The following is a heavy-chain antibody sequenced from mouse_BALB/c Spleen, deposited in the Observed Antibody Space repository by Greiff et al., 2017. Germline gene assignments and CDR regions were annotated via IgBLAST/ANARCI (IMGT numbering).Heavy chain of an antibody. CDR3: VRGGTVVATDWYFDV. CDR1: GFTFNTNA. J-gene: IGHJ1*01. CDR2: IRSKSNNYAT. V-gene: IGHV10S3*01. Sequence: TGGGLVQPKGSLKLSCAASGFTFNTNAMNWVRQAPGKGLEWVARIRSKSNNYATYYSDSVKDRFTISRDDSQSMLYLQMNNLKTEDTAMYYCVRGGTVVATDWYFDVWGAGTTVTVSS. D-gene: IGHD1-1*01.